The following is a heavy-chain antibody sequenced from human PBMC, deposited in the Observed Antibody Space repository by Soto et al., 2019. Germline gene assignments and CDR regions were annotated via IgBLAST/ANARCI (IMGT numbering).Heavy chain of an antibody. CDR3: ARDPITIFGVTNWFDP. J-gene: IGHJ5*02. CDR1: GGSISSYY. D-gene: IGHD3-3*01. CDR2: IYTSGST. V-gene: IGHV4-4*07. Sequence: SETLSLTCTVSGGSISSYYWSWIRQPAGKGLEWIGRIYTSGSTNYNPSLKSRVTMSVDTSKNQFSLKLSSVTAADTAVYYCARDPITIFGVTNWFDPWGQGTLVTVSS.